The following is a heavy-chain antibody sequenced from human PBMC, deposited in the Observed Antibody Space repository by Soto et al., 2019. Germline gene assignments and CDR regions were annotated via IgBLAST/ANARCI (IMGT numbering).Heavy chain of an antibody. CDR3: ARGSQLERDALDI. CDR2: IYYTGHT. CDR1: GVSINSGGYY. V-gene: IGHV4-31*03. J-gene: IGHJ3*02. D-gene: IGHD1-1*01. Sequence: QVQLQESGPGLVKPSQTLSLTCSVSGVSINSGGYYGSWIRHHPGKGLEWIGYIYYTGHTFYNPSLKSRVAMSLDTSKNQFSLKLSSVTAADTAVYYCARGSQLERDALDIWGQGTMVTVSS.